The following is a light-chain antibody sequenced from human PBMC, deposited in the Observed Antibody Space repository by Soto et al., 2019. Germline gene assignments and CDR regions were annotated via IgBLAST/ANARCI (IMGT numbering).Light chain of an antibody. CDR1: QSISSW. CDR2: AAS. V-gene: IGKV1-5*01. Sequence: DIKMTQSPSTLSAYVGDRVTITCRASQSISSWLAWYQQKPGKAPKLLIYAASTLQSGVPSRFSGSGSGTDFTLTISCLQSEDFATYYCQQYYSYPRTFGQGTKVDIK. CDR3: QQYYSYPRT. J-gene: IGKJ1*01.